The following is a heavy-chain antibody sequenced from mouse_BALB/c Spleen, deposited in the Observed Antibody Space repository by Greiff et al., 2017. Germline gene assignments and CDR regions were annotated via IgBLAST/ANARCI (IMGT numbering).Heavy chain of an antibody. D-gene: IGHD2-4*01. CDR3: ARHDYDYDGAWFAY. J-gene: IGHJ3*01. V-gene: IGHV5-6*01. CDR2: ISSGGSYT. CDR1: GFTFSSYG. Sequence: EVKVVESGGDLVKPGGSLKLSCAASGFTFSSYGMSWVRQTPDKRLEWVATISSGGSYTYYPDSVKGRFTISRDNAKNTLYLQMSSLKSEDTAMYYCARHDYDYDGAWFAYWGQGTLVTVSA.